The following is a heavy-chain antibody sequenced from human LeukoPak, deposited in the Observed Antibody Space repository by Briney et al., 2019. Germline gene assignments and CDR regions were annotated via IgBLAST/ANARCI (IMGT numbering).Heavy chain of an antibody. CDR1: GYTFTGYY. CDR2: INPNSGGT. D-gene: IGHD3-3*01. Sequence: ASVKVSCKASGYTFTGYYMHWVRQAPGQGLEWMGWINPNSGGTNYAQKFQGRVTMTRDTSISTAYMELSRLRSDDTAVYYCARDRSDDFWSGYYLIFDYWGQGTLVTVSS. CDR3: ARDRSDDFWSGYYLIFDY. V-gene: IGHV1-2*02. J-gene: IGHJ4*02.